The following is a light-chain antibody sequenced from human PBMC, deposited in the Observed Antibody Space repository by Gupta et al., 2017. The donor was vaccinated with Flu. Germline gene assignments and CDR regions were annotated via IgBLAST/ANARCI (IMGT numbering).Light chain of an antibody. CDR1: ESVGRS. CDR3: HQSRSVPLT. CDR2: SAS. Sequence: EIVLTQSPNFQSVTPKDAVTITCRASESVGRSLHWYQQKAGQSPKLLIKSASQSLSGVPSRFSGGGSGTDFTLTINSLESEDAATYDCHQSRSVPLTFGGGTKVEIK. J-gene: IGKJ4*01. V-gene: IGKV6-21*01.